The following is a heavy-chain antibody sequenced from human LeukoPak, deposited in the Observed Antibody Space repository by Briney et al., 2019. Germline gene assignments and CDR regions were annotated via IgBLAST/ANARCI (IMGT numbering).Heavy chain of an antibody. Sequence: ASVKVSCKASGYTFTGYFLHWVRQAPGQGREWMGWILPNTGGTHYAQKFQGRVTVTRDTSISTAYMEVSRLTSDDTAVYYCARKGEHYGDYDYWGQGTLVTVSS. J-gene: IGHJ4*02. CDR1: GYTFTGYF. CDR2: ILPNTGGT. V-gene: IGHV1-2*02. CDR3: ARKGEHYGDYDY. D-gene: IGHD4-17*01.